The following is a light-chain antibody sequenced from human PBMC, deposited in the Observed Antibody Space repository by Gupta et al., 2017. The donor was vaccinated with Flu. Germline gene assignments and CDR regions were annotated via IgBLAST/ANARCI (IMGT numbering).Light chain of an antibody. CDR1: QGISSY. J-gene: IGKJ4*01. V-gene: IGKV1-9*01. CDR2: AAS. Sequence: PSFLSASVGDRVTITCRAGQGISSYLAWYQQKPGKAPELLIYAASTVQSGVPSRFSGSGSGTEFTLTISSRQPEDSATYYCQQLSSFPITFGGGTKVEIK. CDR3: QQLSSFPIT.